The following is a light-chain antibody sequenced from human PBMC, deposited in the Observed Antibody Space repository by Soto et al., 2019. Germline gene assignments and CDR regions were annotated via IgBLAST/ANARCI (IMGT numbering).Light chain of an antibody. CDR1: QSVGSW. J-gene: IGKJ1*01. Sequence: IKMTQSPSTLSASVGDRVTITCRATQSVGSWLAWYQQKPGKVPKLLIYKASSLETGVPSRFSGSGSGAEFTLTINSLQPDDFATYYCQQYKSYGLWTFGQGTKVDIK. CDR3: QQYKSYGLWT. CDR2: KAS. V-gene: IGKV1-5*03.